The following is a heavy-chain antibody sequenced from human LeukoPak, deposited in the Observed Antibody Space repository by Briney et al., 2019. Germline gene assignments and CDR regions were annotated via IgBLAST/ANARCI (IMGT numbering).Heavy chain of an antibody. D-gene: IGHD2-2*01. CDR2: IRGKANSYAT. Sequence: GGSLRLSCAASGFTFSGSAMHWVRQASGKGLEWVGRIRGKANSYATAYAASVKGRFTISRDDSKNTAYLQMNILKTEDTAVYYCTSRSQDYCSSTSCYDRSRGQGTLVTVSS. CDR3: TSRSQDYCSSTSCYDRS. CDR1: GFTFSGSA. J-gene: IGHJ4*02. V-gene: IGHV3-73*01.